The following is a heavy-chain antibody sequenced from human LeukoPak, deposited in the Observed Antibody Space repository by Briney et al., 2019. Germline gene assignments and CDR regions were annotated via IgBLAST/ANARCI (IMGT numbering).Heavy chain of an antibody. CDR2: ISAYNGNT. Sequence: GASVKVSCKASGYTFTSYGISWVRQAPGQGLEWMGWISAYNGNTNYAQKLQGRVTMTRNTSISTAYMELSSLRSEDTAVYYCASSISGIAVAGYWGQGTLVTVSS. J-gene: IGHJ4*02. D-gene: IGHD6-19*01. CDR3: ASSISGIAVAGY. CDR1: GYTFTSYG. V-gene: IGHV1-18*01.